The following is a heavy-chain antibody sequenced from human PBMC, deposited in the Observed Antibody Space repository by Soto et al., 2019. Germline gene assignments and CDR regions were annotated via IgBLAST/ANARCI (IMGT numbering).Heavy chain of an antibody. V-gene: IGHV3-30*18. CDR3: AKDMYSSSWYSYDVGMDV. CDR1: GFTFSSYG. D-gene: IGHD6-13*01. J-gene: IGHJ6*02. Sequence: GGSLRLSCAASGFTFSSYGMHWVRQAPGKGLEWVAVISYDGSNKYYADSVKGRFTISRDNSKNTLYLQMNSLRAEDTAVYYCAKDMYSSSWYSYDVGMDVWGQGTTVTVSS. CDR2: ISYDGSNK.